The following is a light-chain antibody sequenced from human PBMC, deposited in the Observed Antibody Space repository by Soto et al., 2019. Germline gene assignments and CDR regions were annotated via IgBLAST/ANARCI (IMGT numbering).Light chain of an antibody. J-gene: IGLJ2*01. CDR1: NIGRKS. V-gene: IGLV3-21*04. CDR3: QVWDSSSDHVV. CDR2: YDS. Sequence: SYELTQPPSVSVAPGKTARITCEGNNIGRKSVYWYQQKPGQAPVLVIYYDSDRPSGIPERFSGSNSGNTATLTISRVEAGDEADYYCQVWDSSSDHVVFGGGTKVTVL.